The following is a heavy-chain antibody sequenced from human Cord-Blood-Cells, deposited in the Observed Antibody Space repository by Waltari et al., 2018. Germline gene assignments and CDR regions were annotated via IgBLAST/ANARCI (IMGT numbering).Heavy chain of an antibody. CDR3: ARDRALRYYFDY. J-gene: IGHJ4*02. CDR2: INPNSGGT. V-gene: IGHV1-2*02. CDR1: GYTFTGYY. D-gene: IGHD4-17*01. Sequence: QVQLVQSGAEVKKPGASVKVSCKASGYTFTGYYMHWVRQAPGQGLEWMVWINPNSGGTNDAQKFQGRVTMTRDTSISTAYMELSRLRSDDTAVYYCARDRALRYYFDYWGQGTLVTVSS.